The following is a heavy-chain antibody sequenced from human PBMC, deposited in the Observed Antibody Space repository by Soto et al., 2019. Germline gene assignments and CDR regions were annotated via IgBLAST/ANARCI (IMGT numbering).Heavy chain of an antibody. D-gene: IGHD2-21*02. CDR1: GFSFSSYA. CDR2: ISYDGSNK. V-gene: IGHV3-30-3*01. Sequence: QVQLVESGGGVVQPGRSPRLSCAASGFSFSSYAMHWVRQAPGKGMEWVAVISYDGSNKYYADSVKGRFTISRDNSKNTHYLQMNSLRAEDTAVYYCARGSTAYCGGDCYYYDYYGMDVWGQGTTVTVSS. CDR3: ARGSTAYCGGDCYYYDYYGMDV. J-gene: IGHJ6*02.